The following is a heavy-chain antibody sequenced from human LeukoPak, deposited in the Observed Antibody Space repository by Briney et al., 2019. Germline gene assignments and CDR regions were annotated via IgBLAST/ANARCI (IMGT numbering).Heavy chain of an antibody. J-gene: IGHJ4*02. CDR3: ARRGSSSAHFDY. Sequence: SVKVSCKASGGTFSSYAISWVRQALGQGLEWMGGIIPIFGTANYAQKFQGRVTITADESTSTAYMELSSLRSEDTAVYYCARRGSSSAHFDYWGQGTLVTVSS. D-gene: IGHD6-6*01. CDR2: IIPIFGTA. CDR1: GGTFSSYA. V-gene: IGHV1-69*13.